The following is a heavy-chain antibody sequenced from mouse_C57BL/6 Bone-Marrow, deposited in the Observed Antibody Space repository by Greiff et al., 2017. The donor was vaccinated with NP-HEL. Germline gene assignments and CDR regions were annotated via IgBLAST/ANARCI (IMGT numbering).Heavy chain of an antibody. J-gene: IGHJ1*03. D-gene: IGHD1-1*01. CDR1: GYTFTDYY. Sequence: EVQLQQSGPVLVKPGASVKMSCKASGYTFTDYYMNWVKQSHGKSLEWIGVINPYNGGTSYNQKFKGKATLTVDKSSSTAYMELNSLTSEDSAVYYCARRSYYYGSRGPYWYFDVWGTGTTVTVSS. CDR2: INPYNGGT. V-gene: IGHV1-19*01. CDR3: ARRSYYYGSRGPYWYFDV.